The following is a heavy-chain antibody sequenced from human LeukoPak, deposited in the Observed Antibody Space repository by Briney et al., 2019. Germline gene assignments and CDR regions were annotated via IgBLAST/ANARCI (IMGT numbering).Heavy chain of an antibody. V-gene: IGHV4-4*07. J-gene: IGHJ3*02. CDR2: VLTSGTA. Sequence: PSETLSLTCSISRGSIRSSSWTWIRQSAGKGLEWIWLVLTSGTAIYNPSLKRRVTISLDTSKSQFSLNVTSVTAGETAVYYCTRVSYFAFWSGSYSSPPGDAFDIWGQGTMVIVSS. D-gene: IGHD3-3*01. CDR1: RGSIRSSS. CDR3: TRVSYFAFWSGSYSSPPGDAFDI.